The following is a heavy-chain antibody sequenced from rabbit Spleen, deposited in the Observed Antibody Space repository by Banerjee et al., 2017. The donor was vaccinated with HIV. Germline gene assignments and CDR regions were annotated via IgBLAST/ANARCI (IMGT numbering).Heavy chain of an antibody. CDR3: ARDLPDIIGWNFGF. CDR1: GLDFSSSYW. D-gene: IGHD1-1*01. J-gene: IGHJ6*01. Sequence: QSLEESGGDLVKPGASLTLTCTASGLDFSSSYWICWVHQAPGKGLEWIGCINTITGKTVYATWAKGRFTISRASSTTVFLQMTSLTAADTATYFCARDLPDIIGWNFGFWGPGTLVTVS. V-gene: IGHV1S40*01. CDR2: INTITGKT.